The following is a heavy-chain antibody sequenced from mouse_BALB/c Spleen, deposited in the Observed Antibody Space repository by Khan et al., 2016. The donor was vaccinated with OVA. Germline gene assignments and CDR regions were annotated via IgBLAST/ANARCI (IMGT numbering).Heavy chain of an antibody. J-gene: IGHJ2*01. Sequence: EVMLVESGGGLVQPGGSRKLSCAASGFTFSSFGMHWVRQAPEKGLEWVAYISSGSSTIYYADTLKGRCTISRYNPKNTLFLQMTSLRSEDTAMYYCARDLYYFDYWGQGTTLTVSS. CDR2: ISSGSSTI. CDR1: GFTFSSFG. CDR3: ARDLYYFDY. V-gene: IGHV5-17*02.